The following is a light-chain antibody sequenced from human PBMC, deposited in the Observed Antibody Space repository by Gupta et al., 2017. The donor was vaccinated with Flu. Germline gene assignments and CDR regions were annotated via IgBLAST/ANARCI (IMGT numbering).Light chain of an antibody. CDR1: GHSGYA. CDR2: VNSDGSH. CDR3: QTWGSGIWV. V-gene: IGLV4-69*01. Sequence: GHSGYAIAWHQPHPEKGPRYLMKVNSDGSHSKGDGIPDRFSGSSSGAERYLTLSSLQSEDEADYYCQTWGSGIWVFGGGTRLTVL. J-gene: IGLJ3*02.